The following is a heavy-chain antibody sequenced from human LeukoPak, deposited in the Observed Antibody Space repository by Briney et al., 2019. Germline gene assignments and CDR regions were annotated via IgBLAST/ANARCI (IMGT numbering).Heavy chain of an antibody. J-gene: IGHJ6*02. V-gene: IGHV3-30*02. CDR2: IQYDGSDI. Sequence: GESLSLSCAAPGFTVSSYGMRWVRRAPGKGLEGVAFIQYDGSDISYAHSVRGRFTISRDTSKNTLYLQMNTLRAEDTAVYYCAKGFNYGMDVWGQGTTVTVSS. CDR1: GFTVSSYG. CDR3: AKGFNYGMDV.